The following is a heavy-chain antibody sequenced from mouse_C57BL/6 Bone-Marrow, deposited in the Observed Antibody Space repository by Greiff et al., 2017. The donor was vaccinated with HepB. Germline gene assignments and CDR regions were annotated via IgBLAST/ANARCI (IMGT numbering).Heavy chain of an antibody. CDR3: TKYDGSPAWFAY. D-gene: IGHD1-1*01. V-gene: IGHV6-6*01. Sequence: EVKVEESGGGLVQPGGSMKLSCAASGFTFSDAWMDWVRQSPEKGLEWVAEIRNKANNHATDYAESVKGRFTISRDDSKSSVYLQMNSLRAEDTGIYYCTKYDGSPAWFAYWGQGTLVTVSA. J-gene: IGHJ3*01. CDR2: IRNKANNHAT. CDR1: GFTFSDAW.